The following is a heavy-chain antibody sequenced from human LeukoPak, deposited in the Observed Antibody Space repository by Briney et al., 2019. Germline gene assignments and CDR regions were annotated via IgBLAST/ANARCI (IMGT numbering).Heavy chain of an antibody. Sequence: SETLSLTCTVSGGSISSSSYYWGWIRQPPGKGLEWIGSSYYSGSTYYNPSLKSRVTISVDTSKNQFSLKLSSVTAADTAVYYCARHWASSPYYYDSSGSNVLDYWGQGTLVTVSS. V-gene: IGHV4-39*01. D-gene: IGHD3-22*01. J-gene: IGHJ4*02. CDR2: SYYSGST. CDR3: ARHWASSPYYYDSSGSNVLDY. CDR1: GGSISSSSYY.